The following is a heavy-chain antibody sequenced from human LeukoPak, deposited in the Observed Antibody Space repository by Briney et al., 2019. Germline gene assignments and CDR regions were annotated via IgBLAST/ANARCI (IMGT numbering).Heavy chain of an antibody. CDR2: ISTSGST. D-gene: IGHD5-24*01. CDR3: ARGRDGYNWDDAFDI. J-gene: IGHJ3*02. V-gene: IGHV4-61*02. Sequence: SQTLSLTCTVSRGSINTGSYYWSWIRQPAGKGLEWIGRISTSGSTNYNPSLKSRVTISVDKSKNQFSLNLSSVTAADTAVYYCARGRDGYNWDDAFDIWGQGTTVTVSS. CDR1: RGSINTGSYY.